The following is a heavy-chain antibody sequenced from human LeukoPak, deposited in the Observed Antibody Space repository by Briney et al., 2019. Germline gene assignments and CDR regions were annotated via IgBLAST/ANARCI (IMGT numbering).Heavy chain of an antibody. V-gene: IGHV1-69*04. D-gene: IGHD4-17*01. Sequence: SVKVSCKASGDNFSSYVITWVRQAPGQGLEWMGRIIPTLHVANFAQKFKGRVTITADKSTNTAHLELSSLRSDDTAVYYCARWALVARRLRENDYWGQGTLVTVSS. CDR1: GDNFSSYV. CDR3: ARWALVARRLRENDY. CDR2: IIPTLHVA. J-gene: IGHJ4*02.